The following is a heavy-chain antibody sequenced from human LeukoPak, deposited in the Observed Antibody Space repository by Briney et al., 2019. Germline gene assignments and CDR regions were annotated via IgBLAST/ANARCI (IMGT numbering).Heavy chain of an antibody. V-gene: IGHV4-31*03. J-gene: IGHJ5*02. D-gene: IGHD2-2*01. Sequence: SETLSLTCTVSGGSSSSGGYDWSWIRQHPGKGLEWIGYIYYSGSTYYNPSLKSRVTISVDTSKNQFSLKLSSVTAADTAVYYCARGGKDIVVVPAAYNWFDPWGQGTLVTVSS. CDR2: IYYSGST. CDR1: GGSSSSGGYD. CDR3: ARGGKDIVVVPAAYNWFDP.